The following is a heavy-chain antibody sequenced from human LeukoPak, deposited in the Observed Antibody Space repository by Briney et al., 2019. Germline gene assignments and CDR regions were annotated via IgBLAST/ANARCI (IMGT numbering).Heavy chain of an antibody. J-gene: IGHJ4*02. Sequence: GESLKISCAASGFTFSSYWMSWVRQAPGKGLEWVANIKQDGSEKYYVDSVKGRFTISRDNAKNSLYLQMNSLRAEDTAVYYCASEPGYYYDSSGYYSWGQGTLVTVSS. D-gene: IGHD3-22*01. V-gene: IGHV3-7*04. CDR3: ASEPGYYYDSSGYYS. CDR1: GFTFSSYW. CDR2: IKQDGSEK.